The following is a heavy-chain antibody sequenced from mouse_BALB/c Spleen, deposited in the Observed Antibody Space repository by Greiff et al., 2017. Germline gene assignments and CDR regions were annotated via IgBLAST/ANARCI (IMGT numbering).Heavy chain of an antibody. CDR3: TRRGNYADYFDY. V-gene: IGHV1-5*01. CDR2: IYPGNSDT. Sequence: VHVKQSGTVLARPGASVKMSCKASGYSFTSYWMHWVKQRPGQGLEWIGAIYPGNSDTSYNQKFKGKAKLTAVTSASTAYMELSSLTNEDSAVYYCTRRGNYADYFDYWGQGTTLTVSS. J-gene: IGHJ2*01. CDR1: GYSFTSYW. D-gene: IGHD2-1*01.